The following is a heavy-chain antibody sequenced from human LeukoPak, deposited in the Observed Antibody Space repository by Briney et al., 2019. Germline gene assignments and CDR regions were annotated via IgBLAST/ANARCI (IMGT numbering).Heavy chain of an antibody. CDR1: GFTFSTYG. J-gene: IGHJ3*02. CDR2: IRYDGSNK. CDR3: WIEYSSSIGAFDI. V-gene: IGHV3-30*02. Sequence: GGSLRLSCAASGFTFSTYGMHWVRQAPGKGLEWVAFIRYDGSNKYYADSVKGRFTISRDNSKNTLYLQMNSLRAEDTAVYYCWIEYSSSIGAFDIWGQGTMVTVSS. D-gene: IGHD6-6*01.